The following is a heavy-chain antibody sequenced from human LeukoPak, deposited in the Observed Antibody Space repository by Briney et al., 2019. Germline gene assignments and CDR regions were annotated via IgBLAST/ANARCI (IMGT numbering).Heavy chain of an antibody. Sequence: GGSLRLSCAASGFTFSSYWMHWVRQAPGKGLVWVSRIISDGSITTYADSVKGRFTISRDNAKNTLYLQMNSLGAEDTAVYYCARVVYYYDSSGYPGAFDIWGQGTMVTVSS. V-gene: IGHV3-74*01. J-gene: IGHJ3*02. CDR1: GFTFSSYW. CDR2: IISDGSIT. CDR3: ARVVYYYDSSGYPGAFDI. D-gene: IGHD3-22*01.